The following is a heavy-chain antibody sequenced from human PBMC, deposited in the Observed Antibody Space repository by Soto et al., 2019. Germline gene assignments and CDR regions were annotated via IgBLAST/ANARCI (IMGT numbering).Heavy chain of an antibody. CDR2: MFYGVST. CDR1: GNAINCRGYY. CDR3: ARLPSRHLVDY. Sequence: PSATLSLAGSGAGNAINCRGYYWGWIRQPPGKGLEWIGSMFYGVSTYYNPSLKSRVTVSVDTSKNQFSLNLRSVTAADTAVYYCARLPSRHLVDYWGQGTLVTVSS. V-gene: IGHV4-39*01. J-gene: IGHJ4*02. D-gene: IGHD3-3*02.